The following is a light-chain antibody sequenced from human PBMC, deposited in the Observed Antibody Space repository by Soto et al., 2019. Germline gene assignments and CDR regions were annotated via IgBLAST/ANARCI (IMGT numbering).Light chain of an antibody. Sequence: QSVLAQPPSVSGAPGQRVTISCAGSNSNIGAGYDVQWYQQLPGTAPRLLIYDNNNRPSGVPDRFSASKSGTSASLAITGLQAEDEADYYCQSYDSSLSGSLFGGGTKVTVL. V-gene: IGLV1-40*01. CDR3: QSYDSSLSGSL. J-gene: IGLJ2*01. CDR2: DNN. CDR1: NSNIGAGYD.